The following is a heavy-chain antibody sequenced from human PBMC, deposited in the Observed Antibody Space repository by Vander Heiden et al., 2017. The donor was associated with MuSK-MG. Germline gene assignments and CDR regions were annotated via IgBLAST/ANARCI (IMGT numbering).Heavy chain of an antibody. Sequence: QVQLQESGPGLVKPSETLSLTCTVSGGSISAYYWSWVRQPPGKGLEWIGHIHYSGTNNYNPSLKSRVTISVDTSKNQLSLKLDSVTAADTAVYYCARTALGQSGSCIRPYYFDYWGLGTLVTVSS. D-gene: IGHD1-20*01. CDR1: GGSISAYY. V-gene: IGHV4-59*01. CDR3: ARTALGQSGSCIRPYYFDY. CDR2: IHYSGTN. J-gene: IGHJ4*02.